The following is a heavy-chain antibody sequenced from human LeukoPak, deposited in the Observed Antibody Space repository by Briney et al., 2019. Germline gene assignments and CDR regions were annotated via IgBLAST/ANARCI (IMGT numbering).Heavy chain of an antibody. Sequence: SETLSLTCTVSGGSLIIDNYYWSWIRQPPGKGLLWIGSMSYAGHTYYNPSLQSRVTISVDTSKNQFSLNLASVTAADTAIYYCARDTYLYRGGSDYWGLGTLVTVSS. CDR3: ARDTYLYRGGSDY. CDR2: MSYAGHT. CDR1: GGSLIIDNYY. J-gene: IGHJ4*02. V-gene: IGHV4-39*02. D-gene: IGHD3-10*01.